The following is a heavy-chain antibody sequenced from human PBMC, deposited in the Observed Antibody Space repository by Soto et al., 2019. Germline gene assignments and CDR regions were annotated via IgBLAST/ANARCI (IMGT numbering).Heavy chain of an antibody. CDR3: AREGNLGSYYYYYYGMDV. CDR2: ISAYNGNT. CDR1: GGTFSGHA. D-gene: IGHD1-7*01. V-gene: IGHV1-18*01. Sequence: ASVKVSCKPSGGTFSGHAIVWVRQAPGQGLEWMGWISAYNGNTNYAQKLQGRVTMTTDTSTSTAYMELRSLRSDDTAVYYCAREGNLGSYYYYYYGMDVWGQGTTVTVSS. J-gene: IGHJ6*02.